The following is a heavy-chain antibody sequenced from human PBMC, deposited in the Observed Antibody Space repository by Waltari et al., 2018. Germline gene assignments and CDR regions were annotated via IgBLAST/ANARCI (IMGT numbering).Heavy chain of an antibody. CDR3: AGQDRGYSYGLVYFDY. V-gene: IGHV4-39*01. CDR2: IYYSGST. Sequence: QLQLQESGPGLVKPSETLSLTCTVSDGSISSSSYYWGWIRQPPGKGLEGIGSIYYSGSTYYNPSLKSRVTISVDTSKNQFSLKLSSVTAADTAVYYCAGQDRGYSYGLVYFDYWGQGTLVTVSS. J-gene: IGHJ4*02. CDR1: DGSISSSSYY. D-gene: IGHD5-18*01.